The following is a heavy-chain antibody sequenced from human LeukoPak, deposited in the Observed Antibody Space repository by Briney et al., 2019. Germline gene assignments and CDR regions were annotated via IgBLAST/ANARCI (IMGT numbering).Heavy chain of an antibody. CDR3: ARDGEGQWLSAFDV. CDR2: INTNTRNP. Sequence: GASVTVSCKTSGYSFTNYALNWVRQAPGQGLEWLGWINTNTRNPSYGPGLKGRFVFSLDTSVNTAYLQINRLETEDTATYFCARDGEGQWLSAFDVWGQGTLVSVSS. D-gene: IGHD6-19*01. J-gene: IGHJ4*02. CDR1: GYSFTNYA. V-gene: IGHV7-4-1*02.